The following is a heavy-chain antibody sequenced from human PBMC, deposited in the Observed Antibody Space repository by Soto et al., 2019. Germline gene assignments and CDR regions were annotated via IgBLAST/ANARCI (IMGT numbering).Heavy chain of an antibody. CDR1: GFTFSSFW. D-gene: IGHD3-10*01. Sequence: GGSLRLSCAASGFTFSSFWMHWVRQAPGKGLVWVSRINSDGSSTTYADSVKGRFTISRDNAKNTLYLQMNSLRAEDTAVYYCARGGYYASGTYYKVYYMDVWGKGTTVTVSS. CDR3: ARGGYYASGTYYKVYYMDV. CDR2: INSDGSST. J-gene: IGHJ6*03. V-gene: IGHV3-74*01.